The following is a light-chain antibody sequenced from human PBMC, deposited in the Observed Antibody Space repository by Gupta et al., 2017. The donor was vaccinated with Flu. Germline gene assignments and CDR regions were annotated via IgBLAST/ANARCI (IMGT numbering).Light chain of an antibody. CDR2: EAS. CDR3: QHYSCYFS. Sequence: DIQMTQSPSTLSASVGDRVTITCRASQSVSDWLAWYQQKPGKAPKLIIYEASRGEGGATLRFSGSGYEKEFTLSSSRRQHDDFVNYYDQHYSCYFSFGHGTKVDIK. CDR1: QSVSDW. J-gene: IGKJ3*01. V-gene: IGKV1-5*03.